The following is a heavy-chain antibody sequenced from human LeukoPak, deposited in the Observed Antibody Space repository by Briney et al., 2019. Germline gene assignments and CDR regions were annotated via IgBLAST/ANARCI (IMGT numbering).Heavy chain of an antibody. Sequence: ASVKVSCKASGYTFTSYYMHWVRQAPGQGLEWMGIINPSGGSTSYAQKFQGRVTMTRDTSTTTVYMELSSLISEATARYYCDRAGPSSSWYYTSFDYWGQGTLVTVSS. CDR1: GYTFTSYY. CDR3: DRAGPSSSWYYTSFDY. V-gene: IGHV1-46*01. CDR2: INPSGGST. D-gene: IGHD6-13*01. J-gene: IGHJ4*02.